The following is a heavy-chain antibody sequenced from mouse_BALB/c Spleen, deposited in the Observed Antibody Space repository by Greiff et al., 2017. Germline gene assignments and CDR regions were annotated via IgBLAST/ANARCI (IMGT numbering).Heavy chain of an antibody. J-gene: IGHJ2*01. V-gene: IGHV1-77*01. CDR3: ARAGSRHFDY. CDR2: IYPGSGNT. D-gene: IGHD1-1*01. CDR1: GYTFTDYY. Sequence: QVQLQQSGAELARPGASVKLSCKASGYTFTDYYINWVKQRTGQGLEWIGEIYPGSGNTYYNEKFKGKATLTADKSSSTAYMQLSSLTSEDSAVYFCARAGSRHFDYWGQGTTLTVSS.